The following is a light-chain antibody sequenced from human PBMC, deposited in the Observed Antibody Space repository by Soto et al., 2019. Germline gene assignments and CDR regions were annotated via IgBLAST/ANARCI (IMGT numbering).Light chain of an antibody. CDR3: QQNSSSPLT. CDR1: QSVSNSY. V-gene: IGKV3-20*01. Sequence: EILWTQSPGTLSLSPGERATLSCRASQSVSNSYLAWYQQKPGQAPRRLIYGASSRATGTPDRFSGSGSGTDFTLTSSRLEPEDFAVYYCQQNSSSPLTFGGGPKVEIK. J-gene: IGKJ4*01. CDR2: GAS.